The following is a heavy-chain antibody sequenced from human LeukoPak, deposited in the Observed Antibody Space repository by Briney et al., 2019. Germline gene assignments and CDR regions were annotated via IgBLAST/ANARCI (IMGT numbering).Heavy chain of an antibody. Sequence: SGGSLRLSCAASGFTVSSNCMSWVRQAPGMGLEWVSAISGSGGSTYYADSVKGRFTISRDNSKNTLYLQMNSLRAEDTAVYYCAKYYYGSGSSDFDYWGQGTLVTVSS. CDR2: ISGSGGST. J-gene: IGHJ4*02. CDR1: GFTVSSNC. D-gene: IGHD3-10*01. CDR3: AKYYYGSGSSDFDY. V-gene: IGHV3-23*01.